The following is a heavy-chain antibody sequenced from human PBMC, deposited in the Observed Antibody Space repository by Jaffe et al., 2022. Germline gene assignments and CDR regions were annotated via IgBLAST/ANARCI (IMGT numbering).Heavy chain of an antibody. CDR3: ARDSRYCSGGSCYSLGP. D-gene: IGHD2-15*01. CDR2: INVNSGGT. V-gene: IGHV1-2*02. J-gene: IGHJ5*02. CDR1: GYTFTGYY. Sequence: QEQLVQSGAEVKKPGASVKVSCKASGYTFTGYYMHWVRQAPGQGLEWMGWINVNSGGTNYAQKFQGRVTMTRDTSISTAYMELSRLRSDDTAVYYCARDSRYCSGGSCYSLGPWGQGTLVTVSS.